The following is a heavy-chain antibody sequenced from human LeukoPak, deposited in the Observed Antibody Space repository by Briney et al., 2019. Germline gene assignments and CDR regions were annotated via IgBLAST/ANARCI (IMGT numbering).Heavy chain of an antibody. V-gene: IGHV1-2*02. Sequence: ASVKVSCKASGYIFIGFVMHWVRQAPGQGLEWMGWINPNSGGTNYAQKFQGRVTMTRDTSISTAYMELSRLRSDDTAVYYCARERTSSRTSLAYWGQGTLVTVSS. CDR3: ARERTSSRTSLAY. CDR1: GYIFIGFV. D-gene: IGHD2-2*01. J-gene: IGHJ4*02. CDR2: INPNSGGT.